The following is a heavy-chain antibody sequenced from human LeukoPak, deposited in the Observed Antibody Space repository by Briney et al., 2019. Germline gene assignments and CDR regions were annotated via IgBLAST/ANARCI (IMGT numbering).Heavy chain of an antibody. CDR3: AAGPYYYDSSGYYYDY. V-gene: IGHV1-58*02. D-gene: IGHD3-22*01. CDR1: GFTFTSSA. CDR2: IVVGSGNT. Sequence: SVKVSCKASGFTFTSSAMQWVRQARGQRLEWIGWIVVGSGNTNYAQKFQERVTITRGMSTSTAYMELSSLRSEDTAVYYCAAGPYYYDSSGYYYDYRGQGTLVTVSS. J-gene: IGHJ4*02.